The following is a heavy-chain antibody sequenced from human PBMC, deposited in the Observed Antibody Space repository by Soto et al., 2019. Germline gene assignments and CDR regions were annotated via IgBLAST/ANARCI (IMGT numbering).Heavy chain of an antibody. D-gene: IGHD2-15*01. Sequence: GGSLRLSCAASGFTFTDCPMTWVRQAPGKGLEWVARIDVVGSEKHYVDSVKGRFTISRDNAKNSLYLQMDSLRVEDTAVYYCARGGRCSDGWGQGTRVTVSS. J-gene: IGHJ4*02. CDR2: IDVVGSEK. CDR1: GFTFTDCP. CDR3: ARGGRCSDG. V-gene: IGHV3-7*04.